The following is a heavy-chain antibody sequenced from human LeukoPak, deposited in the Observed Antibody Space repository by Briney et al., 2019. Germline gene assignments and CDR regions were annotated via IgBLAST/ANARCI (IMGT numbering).Heavy chain of an antibody. Sequence: SVKVSCKASGGTFSSYANSWVRQAPGQGLERMGGIIPIFGTANYAQKFQGRVTITADESTSTAYMELSSLRSEDTAVYYCARALKAVAGTNWFDPWGQGTLVTVSS. CDR2: IIPIFGTA. CDR1: GGTFSSYA. V-gene: IGHV1-69*13. CDR3: ARALKAVAGTNWFDP. J-gene: IGHJ5*02. D-gene: IGHD6-19*01.